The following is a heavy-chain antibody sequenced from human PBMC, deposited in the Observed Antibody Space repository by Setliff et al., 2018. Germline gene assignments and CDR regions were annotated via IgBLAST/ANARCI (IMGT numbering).Heavy chain of an antibody. J-gene: IGHJ4*02. CDR3: TTGGPHSSGYPLDF. D-gene: IGHD3-22*01. CDR1: GFTFNTYA. CDR2: IKSKTDGETT. V-gene: IGHV3-15*01. Sequence: GGSLRLSCAASGFTFNTYAMSWVRQAPGKRLEWVGRIKSKTDGETTDYAAPVKGRFTISRDDSKSTLYLQMNSLKTEDTAVYYCTTGGPHSSGYPLDFWGQGTLVTVSS.